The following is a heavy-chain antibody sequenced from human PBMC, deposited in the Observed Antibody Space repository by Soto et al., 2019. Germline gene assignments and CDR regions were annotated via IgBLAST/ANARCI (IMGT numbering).Heavy chain of an antibody. D-gene: IGHD3-9*01. Sequence: GGSLRLSCVASGFNLSHPWMTWVRQAAGKGLEWVGRIKSKTDGGTADYAAPVKGRVTISRDDSKNTVYLQMNSLKTEDTAVYYCTTGIYYDILTGYHNVAYWGQGALVTVSS. V-gene: IGHV3-15*01. J-gene: IGHJ4*02. CDR3: TTGIYYDILTGYHNVAY. CDR2: IKSKTDGGTA. CDR1: GFNLSHPW.